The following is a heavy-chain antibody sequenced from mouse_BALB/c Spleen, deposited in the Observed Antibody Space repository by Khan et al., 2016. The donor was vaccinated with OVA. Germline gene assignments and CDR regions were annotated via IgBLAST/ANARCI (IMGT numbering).Heavy chain of an antibody. CDR1: GYSIASDYA. Sequence: EVQLQESGPGLVKPSQSLSLTCTVTGYSIASDYAWNWIRQFPGNKLEWMGFISYSGNTNYNPSLKSRISITRDTSKNQFFLQLNSVTSEDTATYYCARVYGGDFDYWGKGTTLTVSS. CDR2: ISYSGNT. CDR3: ARVYGGDFDY. V-gene: IGHV3-2*02. J-gene: IGHJ2*01. D-gene: IGHD1-1*01.